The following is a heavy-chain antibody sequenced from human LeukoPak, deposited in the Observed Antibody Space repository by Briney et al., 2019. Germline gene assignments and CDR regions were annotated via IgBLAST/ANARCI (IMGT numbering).Heavy chain of an antibody. CDR3: ARYIVGAHKGDWFDP. V-gene: IGHV4-39*01. CDR1: GGSISSSSYY. Sequence: SETLSLTCTVSGGSISSSSYYWGWIRQPPGKGLEWIGSIYYSGSTYYNPSLKSRVTISVDTSKNQFSLKLSSVTAADTAVYYCARYIVGAHKGDWFDPWGQGTLVTVSS. CDR2: IYYSGST. D-gene: IGHD1-26*01. J-gene: IGHJ5*02.